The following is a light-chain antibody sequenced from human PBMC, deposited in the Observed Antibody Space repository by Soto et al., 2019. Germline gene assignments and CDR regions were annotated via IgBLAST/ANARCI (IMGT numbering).Light chain of an antibody. Sequence: EIVMTQSPATLSVSPGERATLSCRASQSVSSNLAWYQQKPGQAPRLLIYGASTRATGIPARFSGSGSWTEFTLTISSLQSEEFAVYYCQQYNNWPPWTFGQGTKVEFK. V-gene: IGKV3-15*01. J-gene: IGKJ1*01. CDR3: QQYNNWPPWT. CDR1: QSVSSN. CDR2: GAS.